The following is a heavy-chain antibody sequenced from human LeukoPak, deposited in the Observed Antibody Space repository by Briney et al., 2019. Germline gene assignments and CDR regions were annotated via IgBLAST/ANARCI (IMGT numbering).Heavy chain of an antibody. CDR1: GGSISSSSYY. CDR2: IYYSGST. J-gene: IGHJ6*03. CDR3: ARDSIVVVPAAIVSRDMDV. D-gene: IGHD2-2*02. Sequence: PSETLSLTCTVSGGSISSSSYYWGWIRQPPGKGLEWIGSIYYSGSTYYNPSLKSRVTISVDTSKNQFSLKLSSVTAADTAVYYCARDSIVVVPAAIVSRDMDVWGKGTTVTISS. V-gene: IGHV4-39*02.